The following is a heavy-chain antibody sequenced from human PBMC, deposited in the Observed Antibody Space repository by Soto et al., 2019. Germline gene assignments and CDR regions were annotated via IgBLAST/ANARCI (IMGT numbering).Heavy chain of an antibody. CDR3: ARVLAHGYSYGYYYYYGMEV. CDR1: GFTFSSYS. J-gene: IGHJ6*02. V-gene: IGHV3-21*01. Sequence: GGSLRLSCAASGFTFSSYSMNCLRQAPGKGLEGVSSSSSSSYIYYADSVKGRFTISRDNAKNSLYLQMNSLRAEDTAVYYCARVLAHGYSYGYYYYYGMEVWGQGTTVTVSS. D-gene: IGHD5-18*01. CDR2: SSSSSYI.